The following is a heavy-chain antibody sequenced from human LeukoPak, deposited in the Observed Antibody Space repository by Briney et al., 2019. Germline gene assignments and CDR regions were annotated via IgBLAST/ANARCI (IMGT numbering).Heavy chain of an antibody. CDR2: IYHRGST. D-gene: IGHD6-6*01. CDR3: ARVMAARREDLNWFDP. CDR1: GYSISSGYY. V-gene: IGHV4-38-2*02. J-gene: IGHJ5*02. Sequence: SETLSVTCKVSGYSISSGYYWGWIRQPPGKGLEWIGSIYHRGSTYYNPSLKSRVTISVDTSKNQFSLKLSSVTAADTAVYYCARVMAARREDLNWFDPWGQGTLVTVSS.